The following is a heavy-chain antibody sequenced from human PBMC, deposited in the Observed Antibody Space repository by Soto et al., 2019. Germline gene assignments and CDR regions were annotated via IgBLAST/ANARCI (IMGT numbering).Heavy chain of an antibody. CDR2: IYYSGST. D-gene: IGHD1-26*01. CDR3: ARGSGSQVDY. Sequence: QVQLQESGPGLVKPSQTLSLTCTVSGGSISSGGYYWSWIRQHPGKGLEWIGYIYYSGSTYYNPSLQSRVTISVDTSKNQFSLKLSSETAAHTAVYYCARGSGSQVDYWGQGTLVTVSS. V-gene: IGHV4-31*03. CDR1: GGSISSGGYY. J-gene: IGHJ4*02.